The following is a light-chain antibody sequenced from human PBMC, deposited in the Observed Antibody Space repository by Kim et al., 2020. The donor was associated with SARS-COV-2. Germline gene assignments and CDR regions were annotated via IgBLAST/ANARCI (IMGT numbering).Light chain of an antibody. CDR3: QQRSNWPYT. CDR1: KSVSSY. CDR2: DAS. V-gene: IGKV3-11*01. Sequence: EIVLTQSPATLSLSPGERATLSCRASKSVSSYLAWYQQKPGQAPRLLIYDASNRATGIPARFSGSGSGTDFTLTISSLEPEDFAVYYCQQRSNWPYTFGQGTKLEI. J-gene: IGKJ2*01.